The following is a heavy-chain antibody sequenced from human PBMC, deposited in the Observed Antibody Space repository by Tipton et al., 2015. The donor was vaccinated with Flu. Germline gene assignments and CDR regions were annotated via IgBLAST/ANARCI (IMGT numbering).Heavy chain of an antibody. CDR2: IYTTGST. Sequence: TLSLTCTVSGGSTSSGSYYWSWIRQPAGKGLEWIGRIYTTGSTKYNPSLKSRVTISLDTSKNRFSLRLSSVTAADTAVYYCARRDYSNYVSVPKNWFDPWGQGTLVTVSS. V-gene: IGHV4-61*02. CDR1: GGSTSSGSYY. CDR3: ARRDYSNYVSVPKNWFDP. D-gene: IGHD4-11*01. J-gene: IGHJ5*02.